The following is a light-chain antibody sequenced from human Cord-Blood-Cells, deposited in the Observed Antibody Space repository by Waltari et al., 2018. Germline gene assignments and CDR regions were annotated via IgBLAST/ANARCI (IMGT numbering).Light chain of an antibody. V-gene: IGKV3-11*01. CDR2: DAS. Sequence: EILLTQSPATLSLSTGERATLAGRASQCVSSYLAWYKQKPGQAPRPLIYDASNKATGIPARFSGSGSGTDFTFTSSRLEPEDFAVNYWQQRSNWPRTFGQGTKVEIK. CDR1: QCVSSY. J-gene: IGKJ1*01. CDR3: QQRSNWPRT.